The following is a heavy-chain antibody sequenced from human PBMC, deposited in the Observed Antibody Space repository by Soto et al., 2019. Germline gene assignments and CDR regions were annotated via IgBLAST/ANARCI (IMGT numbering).Heavy chain of an antibody. CDR3: TTADDYSKGAFDI. J-gene: IGHJ3*02. Sequence: GGSLRLSCAASGFTFSNAWMSWVRQAPGKGLEWVGRIKSKTDGGTTDYAAPVKGRFTISRDDSKNTLYLQMNSLKTEDTAVYYCTTADDYSKGAFDIWGQGTMVTVSS. V-gene: IGHV3-15*01. CDR2: IKSKTDGGTT. D-gene: IGHD4-4*01. CDR1: GFTFSNAW.